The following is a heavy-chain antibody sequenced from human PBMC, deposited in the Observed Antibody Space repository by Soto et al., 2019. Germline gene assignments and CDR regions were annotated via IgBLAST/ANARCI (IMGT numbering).Heavy chain of an antibody. CDR2: IIPIFGTA. V-gene: IGHV1-69*13. Sequence: RASVKVSCKASGGTFSSYAISWVRQAPGQGLEWMGGIIPIFGTANYAQKFQGRVTITADESTSTAYMELSSLRSEDTAVYYCAGASDGYKTPFDYWGQGTLVTVSS. CDR3: AGASDGYKTPFDY. CDR1: GGTFSSYA. J-gene: IGHJ4*02. D-gene: IGHD5-12*01.